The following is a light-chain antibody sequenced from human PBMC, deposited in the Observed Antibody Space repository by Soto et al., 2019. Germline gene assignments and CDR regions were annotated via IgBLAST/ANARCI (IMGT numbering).Light chain of an antibody. CDR3: CSYAGGYTHAV. J-gene: IGLJ2*01. V-gene: IGLV2-11*01. CDR2: DVS. CDR1: SSDVGTYNY. Sequence: QSALTQPRSVSGPPGQSVSIFCSGTSSDVGTYNYVSWYQQHPGKAPKLMIYDVSKRPSGVPDRFSGSKSGYTASLTISGLQAEDEADYYCCSYAGGYTHAVFGGGTKLTVL.